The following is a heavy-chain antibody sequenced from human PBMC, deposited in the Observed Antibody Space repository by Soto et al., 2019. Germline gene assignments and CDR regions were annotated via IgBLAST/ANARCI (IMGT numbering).Heavy chain of an antibody. D-gene: IGHD2-2*01. CDR2: IYPGDSDT. Sequence: PGESLKISCKGSGYSFTSYWIGWVRQMPGKGLEWMGIIYPGDSDTRYSPSFQGQVTISADKSISTAYLQWSSLKASDTAMYYCARSRDIVVVPAARSGGYYYGMDVWGQGTTVTVSS. J-gene: IGHJ6*02. CDR3: ARSRDIVVVPAARSGGYYYGMDV. CDR1: GYSFTSYW. V-gene: IGHV5-51*01.